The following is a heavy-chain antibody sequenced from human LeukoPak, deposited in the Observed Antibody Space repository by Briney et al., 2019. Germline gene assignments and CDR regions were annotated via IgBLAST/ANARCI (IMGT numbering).Heavy chain of an antibody. J-gene: IGHJ4*02. CDR1: GVSFSGYY. V-gene: IGHV4-34*01. CDR3: ARGRRAHIKDY. D-gene: IGHD1-14*01. CDR2: INHSGST. Sequence: SETLSLTCAVYGVSFSGYYWSWIRQPPGKGLEWIGEINHSGSTNYNPSLKSRVTISVDTSKNQFSLKLSSVTAADTAVYYCARGRRAHIKDYWGQGTLVTVSS.